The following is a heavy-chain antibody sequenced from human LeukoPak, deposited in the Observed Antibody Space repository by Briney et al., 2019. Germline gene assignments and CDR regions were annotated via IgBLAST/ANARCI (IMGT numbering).Heavy chain of an antibody. D-gene: IGHD1-14*01. Sequence: PAETLSLTCTVSGGSISSYYWGWIRQPPGKGLEWIGNTYYSGSTYYNPSLKSRLTISVDTSKNQFSLQLTSVTAADTAVYYCARHGAAGNYYFYYMDVWGKGTTVTVSS. CDR2: TYYSGST. V-gene: IGHV4-39*01. CDR1: GGSISSYY. CDR3: ARHGAAGNYYFYYMDV. J-gene: IGHJ6*03.